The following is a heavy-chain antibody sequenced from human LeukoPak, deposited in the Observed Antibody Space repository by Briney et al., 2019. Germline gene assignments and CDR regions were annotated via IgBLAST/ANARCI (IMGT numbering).Heavy chain of an antibody. CDR3: ARHSYYDSSGYRFDY. CDR1: GGSISSYY. Sequence: SETLSLTCTVSGGSISSYYWSWIRQPPGKGLEWIGYIYYSGSTNYNPSLKSRVNISVDTSKNQFSLKLSSVTAADTAVYYCARHSYYDSSGYRFDYWGQGTLVTVSS. J-gene: IGHJ4*02. CDR2: IYYSGST. V-gene: IGHV4-59*08. D-gene: IGHD3-22*01.